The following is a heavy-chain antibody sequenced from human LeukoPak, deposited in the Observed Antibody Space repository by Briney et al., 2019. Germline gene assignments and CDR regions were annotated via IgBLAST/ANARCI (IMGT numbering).Heavy chain of an antibody. CDR1: GFTFSTYS. D-gene: IGHD1-14*01. J-gene: IGHJ3*02. V-gene: IGHV3-53*04. CDR2: IYSGGST. CDR3: ARAGPYDAFDI. Sequence: GGSLRLSCAASGFTFSTYSMNWVRQAPGKGLEWVLVIYSGGSTYYADSVKGRFTISRHISKNTLYLQMNSLRAEDTAVYYCARAGPYDAFDIWGQGTMVTVSS.